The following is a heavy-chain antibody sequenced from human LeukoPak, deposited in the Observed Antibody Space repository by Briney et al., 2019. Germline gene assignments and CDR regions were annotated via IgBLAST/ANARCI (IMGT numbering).Heavy chain of an antibody. V-gene: IGHV1-18*01. D-gene: IGHD2-2*02. CDR3: ARIACSTSCHIDY. Sequence: ASVKVSCKGSGYTFTNYGVSWVRQAPGQGLEWMGWISAYNGYTNYAQKFQFRVTMTTDTSTSTAYMELRSLTSDDTAVYYCARIACSTSCHIDYWGQGTLVTVSS. J-gene: IGHJ4*02. CDR2: ISAYNGYT. CDR1: GYTFTNYG.